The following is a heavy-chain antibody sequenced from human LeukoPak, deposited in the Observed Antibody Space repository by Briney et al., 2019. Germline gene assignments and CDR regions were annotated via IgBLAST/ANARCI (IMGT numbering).Heavy chain of an antibody. CDR1: GYTFTGYY. Sequence: ASVKVSCXASGYTFTGYYMHWVRQAPGQGLEWMGLINPNSGGTNYAQKFQGRVTMTRDTSISTAYMELSRLRSDDTAVYYCFLPSIYYYDSSGYYGGDYWGQGTLVTVSS. CDR2: INPNSGGT. V-gene: IGHV1-2*06. J-gene: IGHJ4*02. D-gene: IGHD3-22*01. CDR3: FLPSIYYYDSSGYYGGDY.